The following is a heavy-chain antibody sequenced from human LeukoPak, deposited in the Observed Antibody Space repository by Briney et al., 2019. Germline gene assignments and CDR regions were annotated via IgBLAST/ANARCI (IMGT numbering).Heavy chain of an antibody. Sequence: GGSLRLSCAASGFSFRSYSMNWVRQAPGKGLEWVSVIYSSGSTYYADSVKGRFTISRDNSKNTLYLQMNSLRADDTAVYYCAGSLAYCGGDCRLGDYRGQGTLVTVSS. CDR3: AGSLAYCGGDCRLGDY. CDR1: GFSFRSYS. D-gene: IGHD2-21*02. CDR2: IYSSGST. J-gene: IGHJ4*02. V-gene: IGHV3-66*01.